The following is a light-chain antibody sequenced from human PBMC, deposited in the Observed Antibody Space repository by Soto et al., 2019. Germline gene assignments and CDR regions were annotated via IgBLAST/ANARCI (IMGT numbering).Light chain of an antibody. CDR2: ATS. CDR1: QNIRSY. V-gene: IGKV1-39*01. Sequence: DIQMTQSPSSLSASVGDRVTITCRASQNIRSYLNWYQQKPGKAPQLLIYATSSLQTGVPSRFSASGSGTDFSLVISDLQPEASATYHSQQDYSSLWTSGRETKVEI. CDR3: QQDYSSLWT. J-gene: IGKJ1*01.